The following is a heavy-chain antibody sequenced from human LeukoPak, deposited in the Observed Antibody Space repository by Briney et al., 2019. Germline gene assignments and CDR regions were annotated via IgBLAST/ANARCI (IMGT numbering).Heavy chain of an antibody. D-gene: IGHD3-10*01. CDR2: IIPIFGTA. CDR3: ARGFGELLPFDY. Sequence: ASVKVSCKASGGTFSSYAISWVRQAPGQGLEWMGGIIPIFGTANYAQKFQGRVTITADESTSTAYMELSSLRSEDTAVYYCARGFGELLPFDYWGQGTLVTVPS. CDR1: GGTFSSYA. J-gene: IGHJ4*02. V-gene: IGHV1-69*01.